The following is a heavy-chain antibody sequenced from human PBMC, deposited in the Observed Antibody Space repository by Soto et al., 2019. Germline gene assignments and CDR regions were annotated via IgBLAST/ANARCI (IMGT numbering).Heavy chain of an antibody. CDR1: GFTFSSNA. J-gene: IGHJ4*02. CDR2: ITNTGGDT. Sequence: EVQLVESGGGLVQPGGSLRLSCAASGFTFSSNAMSWVRQAPGKGLEWVSVITNTGGDTLYADSVKGRFTISRDNSKNTLDLQMNSLRAEDTAIYYCARASGESYPGSRVFDSWGQGTRVTVSS. V-gene: IGHV3-23*04. D-gene: IGHD3-10*01. CDR3: ARASGESYPGSRVFDS.